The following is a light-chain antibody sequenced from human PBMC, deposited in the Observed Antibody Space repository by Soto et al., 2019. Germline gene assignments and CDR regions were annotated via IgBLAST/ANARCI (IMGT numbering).Light chain of an antibody. Sequence: QPVLTQPASVSGSLGQSITISCTGTRSDVGGYDYVSWYQHRPGEAPKLMIYDVSLRPSGVSYRFSGSKSGNTASLAISGLQAEDEGDYYCTSYTGGSTLVVFGGGTQLTVL. CDR2: DVS. CDR3: TSYTGGSTLVV. V-gene: IGLV2-14*03. CDR1: RSDVGGYDY. J-gene: IGLJ2*01.